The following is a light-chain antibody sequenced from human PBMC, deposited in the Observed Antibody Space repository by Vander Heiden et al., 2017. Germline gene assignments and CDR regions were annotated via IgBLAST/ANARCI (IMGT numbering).Light chain of an antibody. CDR3: LSYDTSLSASI. J-gene: IGLJ2*01. CDR1: SSNIGAGFH. CDR2: YDT. V-gene: IGLV1-40*01. Sequence: QSVLTQPPSASGAPGQRLTISCTWSSSNIGAGFHVFWYQHLPGTTPKLLISYDTNRPAGVPARFSGSKSDTTASLTITGLQAEDEADYYCLSYDTSLSASIFGGGTKLTVL.